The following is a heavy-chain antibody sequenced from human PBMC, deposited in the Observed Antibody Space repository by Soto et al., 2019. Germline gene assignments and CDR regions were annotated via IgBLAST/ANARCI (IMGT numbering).Heavy chain of an antibody. V-gene: IGHV5-51*01. Sequence: GESLKISCKGSGFSFSSYWIGWVRQMPGKGPEWMGIIYPGDSDTRYSPSFRGQVTISVDKSVSTAYLQWSSLKASDTAMYYCARRGAYHYDSSGYSAGFWGQGTLVTVSS. CDR1: GFSFSSYW. J-gene: IGHJ4*02. D-gene: IGHD3-22*01. CDR2: IYPGDSDT. CDR3: ARRGAYHYDSSGYSAGF.